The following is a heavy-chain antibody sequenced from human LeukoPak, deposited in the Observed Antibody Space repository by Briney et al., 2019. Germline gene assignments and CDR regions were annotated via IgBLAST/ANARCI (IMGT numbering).Heavy chain of an antibody. CDR3: AREVPDFWSGYIVDY. CDR2: IYYSGST. Sequence: SEALSLTCTVSGGSISSYYWSWIQQPPGKGLEWIGYIYYSGSTNYNPSLKSRVTISVDTSKNQFSLKLSSVTAADTAVYYCAREVPDFWSGYIVDYWGQGTLVTVSS. J-gene: IGHJ4*02. CDR1: GGSISSYY. D-gene: IGHD3-3*01. V-gene: IGHV4-59*01.